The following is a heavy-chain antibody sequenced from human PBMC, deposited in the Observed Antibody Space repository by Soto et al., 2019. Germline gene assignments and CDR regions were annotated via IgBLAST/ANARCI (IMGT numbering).Heavy chain of an antibody. V-gene: IGHV4-4*07. CDR3: ARANVGPPGGGSWTMPFDF. D-gene: IGHD2-15*01. J-gene: IGHJ4*02. CDR2: IYTGGST. Sequence: SETLSLTCSVSGGSVSNYYWSWFRQPAGKGLEWIGRIYTGGSTNYNPSLKSRVTLSVDTSKNQFSLRLTSVAAADTAVYYCARANVGPPGGGSWTMPFDFWGQGTLVTVSS. CDR1: GGSVSNYY.